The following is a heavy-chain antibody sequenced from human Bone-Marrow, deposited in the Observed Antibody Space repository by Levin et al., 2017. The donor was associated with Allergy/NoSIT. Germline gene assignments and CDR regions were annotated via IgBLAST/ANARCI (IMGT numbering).Heavy chain of an antibody. D-gene: IGHD6-6*01. Sequence: PGGSLRLSCAVYGGSFSGYYWSWIRQPPGKGLEWIGEINHSGSTNYNPSLKSRVTISVDTSKNQFSLKLSSVTAADTAVYYCASTNSSPYYYYGMDVWGQGTTVTVSS. V-gene: IGHV4-34*01. CDR2: INHSGST. CDR3: ASTNSSPYYYYGMDV. CDR1: GGSFSGYY. J-gene: IGHJ6*02.